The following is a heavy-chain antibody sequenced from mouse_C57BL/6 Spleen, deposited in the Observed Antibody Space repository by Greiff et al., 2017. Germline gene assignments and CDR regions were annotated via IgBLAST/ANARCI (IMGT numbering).Heavy chain of an antibody. CDR2: ISSGGSYT. D-gene: IGHD3-3*01. Sequence: DVKLQESGGDLVKPGGSLKLSCAASGFTFSSYGMSWVRQTPDKRLEWVATISSGGSYTYYPDSVKGRFTISRANDKNTLYLQMSSLKSEDTAMYYCARQGLAFAYWGQGTLVTVSA. CDR1: GFTFSSYG. J-gene: IGHJ3*01. V-gene: IGHV5-6*02. CDR3: ARQGLAFAY.